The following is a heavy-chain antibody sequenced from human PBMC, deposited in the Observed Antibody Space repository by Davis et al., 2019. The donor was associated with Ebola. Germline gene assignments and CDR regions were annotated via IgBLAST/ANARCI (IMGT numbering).Heavy chain of an antibody. CDR3: TRGGPLSPFDP. D-gene: IGHD5-12*01. CDR1: GFTFSSYS. J-gene: IGHJ5*02. Sequence: GESLKISCAASGFTFSSYSMNWVRQAPGKGLEWVSYISSSSSTIYYADSMKGRFIISRDSPKNTIFLQMNSLRVDDTAVYYCTRGGPLSPFDPWGQGTLVIVSS. V-gene: IGHV3-48*01. CDR2: ISSSSSTI.